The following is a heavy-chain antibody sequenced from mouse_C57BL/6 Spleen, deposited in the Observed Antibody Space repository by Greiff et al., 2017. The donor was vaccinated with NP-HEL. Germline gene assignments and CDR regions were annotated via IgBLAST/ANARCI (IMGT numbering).Heavy chain of an antibody. CDR3: ARIYYGNYGRYFDV. D-gene: IGHD2-1*01. Sequence: VQLQQPGAELVMPGASVKLSCKASGYTFTSYWMHWVKQRPGQGLEWIGEIDPSDSYTNYNQKFKGKSTLTVDKSSSTAYMQLSSLTSEDSAVYYCARIYYGNYGRYFDVWGTGTTVTVSS. J-gene: IGHJ1*03. CDR1: GYTFTSYW. V-gene: IGHV1-69*01. CDR2: IDPSDSYT.